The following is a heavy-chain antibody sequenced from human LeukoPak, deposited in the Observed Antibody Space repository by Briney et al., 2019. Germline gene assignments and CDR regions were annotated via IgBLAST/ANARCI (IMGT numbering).Heavy chain of an antibody. Sequence: GGSLRLSCAASGFTFNNYAMSWVRQAPGKGLEWVSAIGGSGGSTYYADSVKGRFIISRDNSKNTLYLQMNSLRAEDTAVYYCAKIKGTVTNSEYYFDYWGQGTLVTVSS. CDR1: GFTFNNYA. CDR3: AKIKGTVTNSEYYFDY. CDR2: IGGSGGST. V-gene: IGHV3-23*01. J-gene: IGHJ4*02. D-gene: IGHD4-17*01.